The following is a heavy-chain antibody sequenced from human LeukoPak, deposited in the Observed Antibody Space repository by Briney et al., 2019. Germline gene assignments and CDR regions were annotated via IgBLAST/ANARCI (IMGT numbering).Heavy chain of an antibody. D-gene: IGHD1-7*01. CDR3: ARVSRNYPTNFDY. CDR2: MNPNSGNT. V-gene: IGHV1-8*03. J-gene: IGHJ4*02. CDR1: GYTFTSYD. Sequence: GASVKVSCKASGYTFTSYDINWVRQATGQGLEWMGWMNPNSGNTGYAQKFQGRVTITRNTSISTAYMELSSLRSEDTAVYYCARVSRNYPTNFDYWGQGTLVTVSS.